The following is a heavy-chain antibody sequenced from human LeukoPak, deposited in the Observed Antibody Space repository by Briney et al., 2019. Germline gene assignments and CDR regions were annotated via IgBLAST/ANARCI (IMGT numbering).Heavy chain of an antibody. CDR2: IYYSGSA. D-gene: IGHD6-19*01. CDR1: GGSISSYY. Sequence: SETLSLTCTVSGGSISSYYWSWIRQAPGKGLEWIGYIYYSGSANYNPSLKSRVTISVDTSKNQFSLKLRSVTAADTAVYYCARDNTDIAVAGTDYWGQGALVTVSS. J-gene: IGHJ4*02. V-gene: IGHV4-59*01. CDR3: ARDNTDIAVAGTDY.